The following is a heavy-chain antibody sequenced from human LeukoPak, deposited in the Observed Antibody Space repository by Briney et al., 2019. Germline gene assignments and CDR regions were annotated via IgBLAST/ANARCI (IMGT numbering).Heavy chain of an antibody. D-gene: IGHD2-2*01. J-gene: IGHJ4*02. CDR2: VYYSADP. CDR1: GGSISNRVYY. CDR3: ARHGLQRFDF. Sequence: SETLSLTCPVSGGSISNRVYYWGWARQPPGKGLEWIGSVYYSADPYNTPSLQSRLTASTDTSKKQFSLQLSSGPAVDAAVYFCARHGLQRFDFWGPGILVIVSP. V-gene: IGHV4-39*01.